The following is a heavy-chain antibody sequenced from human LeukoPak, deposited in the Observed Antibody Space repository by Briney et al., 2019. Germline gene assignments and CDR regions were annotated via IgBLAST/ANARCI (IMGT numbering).Heavy chain of an antibody. Sequence: ASVKVSCKASGYTFTGYYMHWVRQAPGQGLEWMGWINPNSGGTNYAQKFQGWVTMTRDTSISTAYMELSRLRSDDTAVYYCAREGLRSHDDGGLDYWGQGTLVTVSS. V-gene: IGHV1-2*04. D-gene: IGHD4-17*01. CDR3: AREGLRSHDDGGLDY. J-gene: IGHJ4*02. CDR2: INPNSGGT. CDR1: GYTFTGYY.